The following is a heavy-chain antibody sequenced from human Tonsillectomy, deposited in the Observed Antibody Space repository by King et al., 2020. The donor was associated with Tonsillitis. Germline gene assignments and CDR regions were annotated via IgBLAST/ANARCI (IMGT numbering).Heavy chain of an antibody. CDR3: AKKDAWELLPMVQIDY. CDR1: GFTFSSYA. D-gene: IGHD1-26*01. CDR2: ISGSGGST. V-gene: IGHV3-23*04. J-gene: IGHJ4*02. Sequence: VQLVESGGGLVQPGGSLRLSCAASGFTFSSYAMSWVRQAPGKGLEWVSAISGSGGSTYYADSVKGRFTISRDNSKNTLYLQMNSLRAEETAVYYCAKKDAWELLPMVQIDYWGQGTLVTVSS.